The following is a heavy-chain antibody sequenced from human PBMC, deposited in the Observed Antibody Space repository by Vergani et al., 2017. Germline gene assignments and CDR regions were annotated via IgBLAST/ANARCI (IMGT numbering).Heavy chain of an antibody. V-gene: IGHV3-30*03. CDR3: VEGVYCSSTSCYELGDY. J-gene: IGHJ4*02. CDR2: ISYDGSNK. Sequence: VQLVESGGGVVQPGRSLRLSCAASGFTFSSYGMHWVRQAPGKGLEWVAVISYDGSNKYYADSVKGRFTISRDNSKNTLYLQMNSLRAEDTAVYYCVEGVYCSSTSCYELGDYWGQGTLVTVSS. CDR1: GFTFSSYG. D-gene: IGHD2-2*01.